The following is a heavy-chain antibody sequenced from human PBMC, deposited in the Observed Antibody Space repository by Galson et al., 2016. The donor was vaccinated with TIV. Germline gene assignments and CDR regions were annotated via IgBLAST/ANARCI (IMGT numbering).Heavy chain of an antibody. CDR1: GFSLNTDGMC. D-gene: IGHD3-22*01. CDR3: ARISGYYDRSGQYIPRSFDY. V-gene: IGHV2-70*11. Sequence: PALVKPTQTLTLTCTFSGFSLNTDGMCVNWIRQPPGKALEWLARIDWDDDKSYTSSLQTRLTISKDTSKNQVVLTMTNMDPVDTATYYCARISGYYDRSGQYIPRSFDYWGQGTPVTVSS. J-gene: IGHJ4*02. CDR2: IDWDDDK.